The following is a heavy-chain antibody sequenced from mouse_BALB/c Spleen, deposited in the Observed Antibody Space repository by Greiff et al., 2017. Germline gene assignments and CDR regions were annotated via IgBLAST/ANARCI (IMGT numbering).Heavy chain of an antibody. CDR1: GFSLTDYG. Sequence: VKLVESGPGLVAPSQSLSITCTVSGFSLTDYGVSWIRQPPGKGLEWLGVIWGGGSTYYNSALKSRLSISKDNSTSQIFLKMNSLQTAETAIYYCAKQGYDYDDGAGLAYWGQGTLVTVSA. CDR2: IWGGGST. D-gene: IGHD2-4*01. V-gene: IGHV2-6-5*01. J-gene: IGHJ3*01. CDR3: AKQGYDYDDGAGLAY.